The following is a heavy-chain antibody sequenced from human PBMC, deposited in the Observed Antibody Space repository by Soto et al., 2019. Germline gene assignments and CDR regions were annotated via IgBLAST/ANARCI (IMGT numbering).Heavy chain of an antibody. Sequence: QVQLVQYGAEVKKPGSAVKVSCKASGGTFTSYSINWMRQAPGQGLEWMGGIKGIIPMFRTQNYSQRLQGRVTMTADESTSTAYIELGSLRNDDTAGYYCARGRVLSTGFGMDDWGKGHTVTISS. D-gene: IGHD4-4*01. V-gene: IGHV1-69*01. CDR2: IIPMFRTQ. CDR1: GGTFTSYS. CDR3: ARGRVLSTGFGMDD. J-gene: IGHJ6*04.